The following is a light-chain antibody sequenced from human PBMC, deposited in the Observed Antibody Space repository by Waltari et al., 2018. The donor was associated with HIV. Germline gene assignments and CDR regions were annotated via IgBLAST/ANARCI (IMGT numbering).Light chain of an antibody. CDR3: SSYAGSNRFVV. V-gene: IGLV2-8*01. CDR1: SSDIGAYNF. J-gene: IGLJ2*01. CDR2: EVT. Sequence: QSALTQPPSASGSPGQSVAISCTGTSSDIGAYNFVSWYQQQPGSAPKLIIFEVTKRPTVVPDRLSGSKSGNTASLTVSGLLPEDDADYYCSSYAGSNRFVVFGGGTRLTVL.